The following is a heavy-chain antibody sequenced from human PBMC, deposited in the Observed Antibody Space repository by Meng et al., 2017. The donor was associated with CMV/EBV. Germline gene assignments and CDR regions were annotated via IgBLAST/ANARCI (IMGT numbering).Heavy chain of an antibody. CDR1: GFTFSSYG. J-gene: IGHJ6*02. CDR2: IRYDGSNK. V-gene: IGHV3-30*02. CDR3: ARGDFWSGTNMYYYYGMDV. D-gene: IGHD3-3*01. Sequence: GESLKISCAASGFTFSSYGMHWVRQAPGKGLEWVAFIRYDGSNKYYADSVKGRFTISRDNSKNTLYLQMNSLRAEDTAVYYCARGDFWSGTNMYYYYGMDVWGQGTTVTVSS.